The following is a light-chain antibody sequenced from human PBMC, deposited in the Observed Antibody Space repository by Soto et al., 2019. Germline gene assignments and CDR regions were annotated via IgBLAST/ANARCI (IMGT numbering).Light chain of an antibody. J-gene: IGLJ2*01. Sequence: QSVLTQPPSVSGAPGQRVTISCTGSSSNIGAGYEVHWYQQLPGTAPKLLIYGNSNRPSGVPDRFSGSKSGTSASLAITGLQAEDEADYYCQSRGVFGGGTKLTVL. CDR3: QSRGV. CDR1: SSNIGAGYE. V-gene: IGLV1-40*01. CDR2: GNS.